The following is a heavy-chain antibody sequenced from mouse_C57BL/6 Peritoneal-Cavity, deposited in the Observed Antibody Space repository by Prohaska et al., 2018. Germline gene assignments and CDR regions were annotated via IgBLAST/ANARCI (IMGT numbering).Heavy chain of an antibody. CDR2: IRNKANNHAT. J-gene: IGHJ4*01. Sequence: EVRLEVSGGGFVQSGGSMKLSCAASGFTFSDACIDWVRQSSEMGLEWVAEIRNKANNHATYYDESVKGRLTISRDDSKSSVYLQMNSLRAEDTGIYYCTHPVYAMDYWGQGTSVTVSS. V-gene: IGHV6-6*01. CDR1: GFTFSDAC. CDR3: THPVYAMDY.